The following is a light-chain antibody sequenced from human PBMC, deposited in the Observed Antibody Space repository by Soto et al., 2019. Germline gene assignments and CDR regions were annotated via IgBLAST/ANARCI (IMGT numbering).Light chain of an antibody. J-gene: IGKJ1*01. CDR2: AAA. CDR1: QSVSSSY. Sequence: ENVLTQSPVTLSLSPGERATLSCRASQSVSSSYLAWYQQKPGQAPRLLIYAAARRATGIPARFSGSGSGTEFTLTITGLQSEDFAVYYCQQYNGWPWTFGLGTKVDIK. CDR3: QQYNGWPWT. V-gene: IGKV3D-15*01.